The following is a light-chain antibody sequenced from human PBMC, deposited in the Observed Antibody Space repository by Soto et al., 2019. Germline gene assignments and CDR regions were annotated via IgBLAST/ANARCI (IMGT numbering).Light chain of an antibody. J-gene: IGLJ1*01. Sequence: QSALTQPASVSGSPGQSITISCTGTSGDVGGYYYVSWYQQLPGKAPKLMIYEVTDRPSGVSNRFSGSKSGNTASLTISGLQAEDEAEYYCSSYTNINTRACVFGTGTQLTVL. CDR2: EVT. CDR1: SGDVGGYYY. V-gene: IGLV2-14*01. CDR3: SSYTNINTRACV.